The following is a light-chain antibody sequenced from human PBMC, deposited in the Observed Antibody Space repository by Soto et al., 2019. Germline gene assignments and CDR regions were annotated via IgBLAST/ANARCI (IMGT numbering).Light chain of an antibody. Sequence: QSVLTQPASVSGSPEQSITISCTGTSSDVGSYNLVSWYQQHPGKVPKLMIYEVSKRPSGVSNRFSGSKFGNTASLTISGLQDEDEADYYCCSYAGSGIVIFGGWTKLTVL. CDR3: CSYAGSGIVI. CDR2: EVS. J-gene: IGLJ2*01. CDR1: SSDVGSYNL. V-gene: IGLV2-23*02.